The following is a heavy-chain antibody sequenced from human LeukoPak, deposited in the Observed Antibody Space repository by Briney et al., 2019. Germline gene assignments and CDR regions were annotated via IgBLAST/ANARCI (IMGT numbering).Heavy chain of an antibody. CDR2: IIPIFGTA. J-gene: IGHJ4*02. Sequence: SVKVSCKASGYTFTGYYMHWVRQAPGQGLKWMGGIIPIFGTANYAQKFQGRVTITAVESTSTAYMEVSSLRSEDTAVYYCARGWLAETMVVTPYNYWGQGTLVTVSS. V-gene: IGHV1-69*13. CDR1: GYTFTGYY. CDR3: ARGWLAETMVVTPYNY. D-gene: IGHD4-23*01.